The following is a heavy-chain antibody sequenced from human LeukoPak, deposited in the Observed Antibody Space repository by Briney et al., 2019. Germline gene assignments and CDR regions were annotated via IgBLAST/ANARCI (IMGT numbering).Heavy chain of an antibody. J-gene: IGHJ5*02. V-gene: IGHV4-34*01. CDR2: INHSGST. Sequence: TSETLSLTCAVYGGSFSGYYWSWIRQPPGKGLEWIGEINHSGSTNYNPSLKSRVTISVVTSKNQFSLKLSSVTAADTAVYYCARTHTGYGDYITRLDPWGQGTLVTVSS. CDR3: ARTHTGYGDYITRLDP. D-gene: IGHD4-17*01. CDR1: GGSFSGYY.